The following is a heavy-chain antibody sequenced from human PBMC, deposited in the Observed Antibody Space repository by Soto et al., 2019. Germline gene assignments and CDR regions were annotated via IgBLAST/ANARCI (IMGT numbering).Heavy chain of an antibody. D-gene: IGHD3-10*01. CDR1: GGTFSSYA. V-gene: IGHV1-69*13. CDR2: IIPIFGTA. CDR3: ASRTYYYGSGSSHNWFDP. J-gene: IGHJ5*02. Sequence: SVKVSCKASGGTFSSYAISWVRQAPGQGLEWMGGIIPIFGTANYAQKFQGRVTITADESTSTAYMELSSLRSEDTAVYYCASRTYYYGSGSSHNWFDPWGQGTLVTVSS.